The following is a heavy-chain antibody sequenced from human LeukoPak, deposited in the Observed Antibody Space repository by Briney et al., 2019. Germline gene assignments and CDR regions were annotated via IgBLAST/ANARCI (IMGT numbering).Heavy chain of an antibody. CDR1: GFTFSSYG. CDR3: AKDRGQPPAWYFVL. Sequence: GRSLRLSCAASGFTFSSYGMHWVRQAPGKGLEWVAVISYDGSNKYYADSVKGRFTISRDNSKNTLYLQMNSLRAEDTAGYYCAKDRGQPPAWYFVLGGGGPLVTVPP. CDR2: ISYDGSNK. J-gene: IGHJ2*01. D-gene: IGHD3-10*01. V-gene: IGHV3-30*18.